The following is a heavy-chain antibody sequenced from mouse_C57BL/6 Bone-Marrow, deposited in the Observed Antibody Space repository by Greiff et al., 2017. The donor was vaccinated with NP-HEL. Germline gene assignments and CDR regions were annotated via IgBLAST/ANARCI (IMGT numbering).Heavy chain of an antibody. Sequence: QVQLQQSGAELVKPGASVKISCKASGYTFTDYYINWVKQRPGQGLEWIGKIGPGSGSTYYNEKFKGKATLTADKSSSTAYMQRSSQTSEDSAVYFCAREPDSSGYEGYAMDYWGQGTSVTVSS. J-gene: IGHJ4*01. D-gene: IGHD3-2*02. CDR2: IGPGSGST. CDR3: AREPDSSGYEGYAMDY. CDR1: GYTFTDYY. V-gene: IGHV1-77*01.